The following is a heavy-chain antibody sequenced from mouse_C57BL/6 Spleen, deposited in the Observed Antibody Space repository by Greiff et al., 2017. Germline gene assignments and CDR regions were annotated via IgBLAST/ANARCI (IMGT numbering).Heavy chain of an antibody. V-gene: IGHV1-54*01. CDR3: ARSYDYGSAWFAY. D-gene: IGHD1-1*01. Sequence: QVQLQQSGAELVRPGTSVKVSCKASGYAFTNYLIDWVKQRPGQGLEWIGVINPGSGGTNYTEKFKGKATLTADKSSSTAYMQLSSLTSEDSAVYFGARSYDYGSAWFAYWGQGTLVTVSA. CDR1: GYAFTNYL. CDR2: INPGSGGT. J-gene: IGHJ3*01.